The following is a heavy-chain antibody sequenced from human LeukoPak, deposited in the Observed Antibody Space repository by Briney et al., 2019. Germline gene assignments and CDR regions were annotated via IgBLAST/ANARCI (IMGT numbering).Heavy chain of an antibody. CDR1: GYAFTSSY. J-gene: IGHJ4*02. CDR3: ARVRDYYDSSVYLSNFDY. CDR2: ISGYNGHT. V-gene: IGHV1-18*01. D-gene: IGHD3-22*01. Sequence: ASVRVSCKASGYAFTSSYITWVRQAPGQGLEWMGWISGYNGHTSYAQNLQGRVTMTTDTSTSTAYMELRSLRSGDTAVYYCARVRDYYDSSVYLSNFDYWSQGTLVTVSS.